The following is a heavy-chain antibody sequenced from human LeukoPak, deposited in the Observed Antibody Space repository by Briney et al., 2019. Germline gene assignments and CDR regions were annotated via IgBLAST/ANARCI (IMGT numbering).Heavy chain of an antibody. J-gene: IGHJ4*02. D-gene: IGHD2-15*01. CDR1: GGSISTYD. Sequence: SETLSLTCSVSGGSISTYDWSWIRQPPGKGLEWIGYIYYSGSTNTNYNPSLKSRVNLSVDTSKNQFSLKLSSVTAADTAVYYCARGYCSGGSCSLLDYWGQGTLVTVSS. CDR3: ARGYCSGGSCSLLDY. CDR2: IYYSGSTNT. V-gene: IGHV4-59*01.